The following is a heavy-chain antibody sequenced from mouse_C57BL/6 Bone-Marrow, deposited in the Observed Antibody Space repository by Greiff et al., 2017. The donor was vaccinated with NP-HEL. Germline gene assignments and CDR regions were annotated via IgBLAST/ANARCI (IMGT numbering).Heavy chain of an antibody. CDR2: INPSNGGT. V-gene: IGHV1-53*01. CDR1: GYTFTSYW. CDR3: ARRGSSYWYFDV. D-gene: IGHD1-1*01. J-gene: IGHJ1*03. Sequence: VQLQESGPELVKPGASVKLSCKASGYTFTSYWMHWVKQRPGQGLEWIGNINPSNGGTNYNEKFKSKATLTVDKSSSTAYMQLSSLTSEDSAVYYCARRGSSYWYFDVWGTGTTVTVSS.